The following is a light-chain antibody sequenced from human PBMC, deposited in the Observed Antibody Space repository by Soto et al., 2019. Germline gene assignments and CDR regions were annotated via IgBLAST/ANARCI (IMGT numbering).Light chain of an antibody. V-gene: IGKV1-5*01. Sequence: DIQMTQSPSTLSASVGDRVTITCRASQSISSWLAWYQQKPGKAPKLLIYDASNLESGVPSRFSGSGSGTEFTLTISSLQPDDFATYYCQHYNSDSPWTFGQGTKVEIK. CDR3: QHYNSDSPWT. CDR2: DAS. J-gene: IGKJ1*01. CDR1: QSISSW.